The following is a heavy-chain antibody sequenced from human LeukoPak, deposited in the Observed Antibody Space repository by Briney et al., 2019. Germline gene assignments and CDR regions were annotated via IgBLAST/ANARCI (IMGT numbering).Heavy chain of an antibody. CDR2: IIPIFGTA. D-gene: IGHD4-23*01. CDR3: AGHSTTVVTFSLSLGYFDY. Sequence: SVKVSCKASGGTFSSYAISWVRQAPGQGLEWMGGIIPIFGTANYAQKFQGRVTITADKSTSTAYMELSSLRSEDTAVYYCAGHSTTVVTFSLSLGYFDYWGQGTLVTVSS. J-gene: IGHJ4*02. V-gene: IGHV1-69*06. CDR1: GGTFSSYA.